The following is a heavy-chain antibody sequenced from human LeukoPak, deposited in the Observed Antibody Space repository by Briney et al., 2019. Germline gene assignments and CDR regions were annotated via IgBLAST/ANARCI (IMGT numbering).Heavy chain of an antibody. CDR2: ISAYNGNT. V-gene: IGHV1-18*01. D-gene: IGHD3-10*01. CDR1: GYTFTSYG. Sequence: GASVKVSCKASGYTFTSYGISWVRQAPGQGLEWMGWISAYNGNTNYAQRLQGRVTMTTDTSTSTAYMELRSLRSDDTAVYYCARVRGSGSYYNDNWFDPWGQGTLVTVSS. CDR3: ARVRGSGSYYNDNWFDP. J-gene: IGHJ5*02.